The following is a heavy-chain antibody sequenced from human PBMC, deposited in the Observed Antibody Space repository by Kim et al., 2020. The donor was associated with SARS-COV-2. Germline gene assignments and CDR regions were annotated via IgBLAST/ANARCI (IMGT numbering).Heavy chain of an antibody. V-gene: IGHV1-18*01. CDR3: ARDGGGWDSSSWYECDY. D-gene: IGHD6-13*01. Sequence: ASVKVSCKASGYTFTSYGISWVRQAPGQGLEWMGWISAYNGNTNYAQKLQGRVTMTTDTSTSTAYMELRSLRSDDTAVYYCARDGGGWDSSSWYECDYWGQGTLVTVSS. J-gene: IGHJ4*02. CDR2: ISAYNGNT. CDR1: GYTFTSYG.